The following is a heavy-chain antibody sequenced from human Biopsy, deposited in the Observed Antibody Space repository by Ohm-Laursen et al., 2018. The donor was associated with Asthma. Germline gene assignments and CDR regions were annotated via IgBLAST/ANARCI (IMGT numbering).Heavy chain of an antibody. CDR2: ISGSGGST. J-gene: IGHJ4*02. CDR1: GFTFSSYA. V-gene: IGHV3-23*01. CDR3: AKGYYYDSSGFDY. D-gene: IGHD3-22*01. Sequence: SLRLSCTASGFTFSSYAMSWVRQAPGKGLEWVSAISGSGGSTYYADSVKGRFTISRDNSKKTLYLQMNSLRAEDTAVYYCAKGYYYDSSGFDYWGQGTLVTVSS.